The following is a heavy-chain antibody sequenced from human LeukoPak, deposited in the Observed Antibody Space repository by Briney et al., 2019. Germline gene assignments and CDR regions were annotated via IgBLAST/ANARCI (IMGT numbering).Heavy chain of an antibody. Sequence: GGSLRLSCAASGFMFSSYGMHWVRQAPGKGLEWVAFTRNDGSNKDYADSVKGRFTISRDNSKNTLYLQMNSLRAEDTAVYYCAKDGSGTTYNFDQWGQGTLVTVSS. CDR3: AKDGSGTTYNFDQ. V-gene: IGHV3-30*02. CDR2: TRNDGSNK. CDR1: GFMFSSYG. J-gene: IGHJ4*02. D-gene: IGHD1-7*01.